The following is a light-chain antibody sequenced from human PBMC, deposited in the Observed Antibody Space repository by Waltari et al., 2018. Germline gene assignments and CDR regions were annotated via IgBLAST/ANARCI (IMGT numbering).Light chain of an antibody. J-gene: IGKJ1*01. Sequence: DIQMTQSPSSLSASVGDRVTITCRASQSISSYLNWYQQKPGKAPKLLIYAASSLQSGLPSRFSGSGSVTDFTLTISSLQPEDFATYYCQQSYSTPRTFGQGTKVEIK. V-gene: IGKV1-39*01. CDR2: AAS. CDR3: QQSYSTPRT. CDR1: QSISSY.